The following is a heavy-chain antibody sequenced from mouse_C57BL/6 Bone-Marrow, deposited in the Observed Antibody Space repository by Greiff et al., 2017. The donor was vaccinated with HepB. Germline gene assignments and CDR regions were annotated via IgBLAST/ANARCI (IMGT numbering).Heavy chain of an antibody. CDR3: ARDYYYGNAMDY. V-gene: IGHV1-52*01. Sequence: QVQLQQPGAELVRPGSSVKLSCKASGYTFTSYWMHWVKQRPLQGLEWIGNIDPSDSETHYNQKFKDKATLTVDKSSSTAYMQLSSLTSEDSAVYYCARDYYYGNAMDYWGQGTSVTVSS. CDR2: IDPSDSET. J-gene: IGHJ4*01. CDR1: GYTFTSYW. D-gene: IGHD1-1*01.